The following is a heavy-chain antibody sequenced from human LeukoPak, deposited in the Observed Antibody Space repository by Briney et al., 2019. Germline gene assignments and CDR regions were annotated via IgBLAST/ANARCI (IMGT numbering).Heavy chain of an antibody. CDR1: GFTFSDYY. J-gene: IGHJ4*02. CDR2: IYSGGST. D-gene: IGHD6-13*01. Sequence: GGSLRLSCAASGFTFSDYYMSWIRQAPGKGLEWVPVIYSGGSTYYADSVKGRFTISRDNSKNTLYLQMNSLRAEDTAVYYCAREDPYSSRSFDYWGQGTLVTVSS. CDR3: AREDPYSSRSFDY. V-gene: IGHV3-66*01.